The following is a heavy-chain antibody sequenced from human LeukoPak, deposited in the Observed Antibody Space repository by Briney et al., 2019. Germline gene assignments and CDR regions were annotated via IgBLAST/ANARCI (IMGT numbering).Heavy chain of an antibody. CDR2: IRYDETNN. J-gene: IGHJ4*02. V-gene: IGHV3-30*02. CDR3: AKSQRGYCSSTSCYGDY. Sequence: AGTLRLSCAASGFTFSSFGMHWVRQAQAKGLEWVAFIRYDETNNFYADSVKGRFTISRDNSNNTLYLQMNSLRAEDSAVYHCAKSQRGYCSSTSCYGDYWGQGTLVTVSS. CDR1: GFTFSSFG. D-gene: IGHD2-2*03.